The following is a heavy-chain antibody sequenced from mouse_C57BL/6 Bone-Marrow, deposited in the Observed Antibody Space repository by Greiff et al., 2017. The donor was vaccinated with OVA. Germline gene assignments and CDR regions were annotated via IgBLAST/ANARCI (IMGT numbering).Heavy chain of an antibody. CDR2: IYPGDGDT. CDR1: GYAFSSYW. CDR3: ARGYDYWYFDV. D-gene: IGHD2-3*01. V-gene: IGHV1-80*01. J-gene: IGHJ1*03. Sequence: LQQSGASVKISCKASGYAFSSYWMNWVKQRPGKGLEWIGQIYPGDGDTNYNGKFKGKATLTADKSSSTAYMQLSSLTSEDSAVYFCARGYDYWYFDVWGTGTTVTVSS.